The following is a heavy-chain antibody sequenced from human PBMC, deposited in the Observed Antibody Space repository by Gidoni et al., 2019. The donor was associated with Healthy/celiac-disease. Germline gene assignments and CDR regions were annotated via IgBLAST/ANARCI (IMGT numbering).Heavy chain of an antibody. CDR3: ARELGWELLALDY. V-gene: IGHV4-38-2*02. CDR2: IYHSGST. J-gene: IGHJ4*02. D-gene: IGHD1-26*01. CDR1: GYSISSGYY. Sequence: QVQLQESGPGLVKPSETLSLTCTVSGYSISSGYYWGWIRQPPGKGLEWIGSIYHSGSTYYNPSLKSRVTISVDTSKNQFSLKLSSVTAADTAVYYCARELGWELLALDYWGQGTLVTVSS.